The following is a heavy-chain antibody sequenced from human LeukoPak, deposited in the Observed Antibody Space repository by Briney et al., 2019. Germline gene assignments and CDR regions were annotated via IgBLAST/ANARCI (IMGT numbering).Heavy chain of an antibody. J-gene: IGHJ4*02. CDR3: ARDVSDFWSGYSY. D-gene: IGHD3-3*01. CDR2: ISGSGGST. CDR1: GFTFDDYA. Sequence: GRSLRLSCAASGFTFDDYAMHWVRQAPGKGLEWVSAISGSGGSTYYADSVKGRFTISRDNSKNTLYLQMNSLRAEDTAIYYCARDVSDFWSGYSYWGQGTLVTVSS. V-gene: IGHV3-23*01.